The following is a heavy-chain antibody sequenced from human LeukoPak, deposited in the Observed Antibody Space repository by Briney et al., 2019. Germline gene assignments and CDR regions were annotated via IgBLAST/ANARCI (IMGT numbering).Heavy chain of an antibody. D-gene: IGHD3-10*01. CDR2: INPNSGGT. CDR3: ARSLLRIYGSGSYLGY. J-gene: IGHJ4*02. Sequence: GGSLRLSCAASGFTFSSYGMHWVRQASGQGLEWMGWINPNSGGTNYAQKFQGRVSMTRDTSISTAYMELSRLRSDDTAVYYCARSLLRIYGSGSYLGYWGQGTLVTVSS. CDR1: GFTFSSYG. V-gene: IGHV1-2*02.